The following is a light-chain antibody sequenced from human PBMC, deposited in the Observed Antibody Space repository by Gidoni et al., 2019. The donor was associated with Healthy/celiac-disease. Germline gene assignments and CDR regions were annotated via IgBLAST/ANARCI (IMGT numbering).Light chain of an antibody. CDR1: QSVSSSY. J-gene: IGKJ4*01. V-gene: IGKV3-20*01. CDR3: HQYGSSPLT. CDR2: GAS. Sequence: EIVLTQSPGTLSLSPGERATLSCRASQSVSSSYLAWYQQKPCQAPRLLIYGASSRATGIPYRFSGSGSGTDFTLTISRLEPDDFAVYYCHQYGSSPLTFXGXTKVEI.